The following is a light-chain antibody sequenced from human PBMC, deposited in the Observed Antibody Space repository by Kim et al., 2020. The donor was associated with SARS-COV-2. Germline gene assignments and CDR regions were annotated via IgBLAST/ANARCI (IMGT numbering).Light chain of an antibody. CDR3: QSYDNSLGGSRV. J-gene: IGLJ2*01. CDR2: SND. Sequence: VNISCTGSSYNIGAGSEVHWYQQLPGTAPKLLIYSNDNRPSGVPDRFSASKSGTAASLAITGLQAEDEADYDCQSYDNSLGGSRVFGGGTQLTVL. CDR1: SYNIGAGSE. V-gene: IGLV1-40*01.